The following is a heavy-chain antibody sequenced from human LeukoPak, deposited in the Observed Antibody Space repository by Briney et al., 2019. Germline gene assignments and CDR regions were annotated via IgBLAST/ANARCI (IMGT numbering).Heavy chain of an antibody. J-gene: IGHJ4*02. CDR2: IHPSGTT. CDR1: GDSITSSNW. CDR3: VRGDNYRFDY. D-gene: IGHD5-24*01. Sequence: PSGTLSLTCAVSGDSITSSNWWSWVRQPPGKGLEWIGEIHPSGTTRYNTSLKSRVTMSVDNSKNQPFLKLTSVTAADTAVYYCVRGDNYRFDYWGQGTLVTVSS. V-gene: IGHV4-4*02.